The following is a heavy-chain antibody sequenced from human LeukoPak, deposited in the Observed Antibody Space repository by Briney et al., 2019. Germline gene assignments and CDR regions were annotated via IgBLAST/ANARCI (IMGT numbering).Heavy chain of an antibody. D-gene: IGHD6-19*01. V-gene: IGHV3-15*01. CDR1: GFTLKNAW. CDR2: IRSKTDGGTT. J-gene: IGHJ4*02. Sequence: PGGSLRLSCVASGFTLKNAWMSWVRQAPGKGLEWVGRIRSKTDGGTTDYAAPVKGRFTISRDDSKNTLYLQMNSLKTKDTAVYFCATGTEQQWLSLDYWGQGTLVTVSS. CDR3: ATGTEQQWLSLDY.